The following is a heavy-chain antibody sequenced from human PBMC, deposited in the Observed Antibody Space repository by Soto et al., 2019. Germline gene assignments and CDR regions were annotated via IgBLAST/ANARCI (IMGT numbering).Heavy chain of an antibody. CDR2: IDYSGNA. CDR3: AGVQVVGLRGDAGYFEN. J-gene: IGHJ4*02. CDR1: GGSISSGSYY. D-gene: IGHD2-15*01. V-gene: IGHV4-31*03. Sequence: QVQLQESGPGLVQPSQTLSLPCTVSGGSISSGSYYWSWIRPHSGKGLEWIGDIDYSGNASYNPSLKSRVTISGDTSKQQFSRKVHSVHAADTAVYYCAGVQVVGLRGDAGYFENWVQGALVTVSS.